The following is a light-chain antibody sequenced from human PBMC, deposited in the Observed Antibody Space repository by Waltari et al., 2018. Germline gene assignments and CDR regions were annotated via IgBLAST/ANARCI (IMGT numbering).Light chain of an antibody. CDR1: QSVSSY. CDR2: DAS. CDR3: QQRSNLLT. J-gene: IGKJ4*01. V-gene: IGKV3-11*01. Sequence: EIVLTQSPGTLSVSPGERATISCRASQSVSSYLAWYQQKPGQAPRLLIYDASNRATGIPARFSGSGSGTDFTLTISSLEPEDFAVYYCQQRSNLLTFGGGTKVEIK.